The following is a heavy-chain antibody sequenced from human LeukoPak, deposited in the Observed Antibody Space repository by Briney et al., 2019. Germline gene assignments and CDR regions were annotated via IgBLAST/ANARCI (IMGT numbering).Heavy chain of an antibody. J-gene: IGHJ6*02. Sequence: PGGSLRLSCAASDFTVSNNYTNWVRQAPGKGLEWVSVIYSGGSTYYADSVKGRFTISRDNSKNTVFLQMSSLRAEDTAVYYCAREPWSANYYYGMDVWGQGTTVIVS. CDR2: IYSGGST. D-gene: IGHD3-3*01. CDR3: AREPWSANYYYGMDV. V-gene: IGHV3-53*01. CDR1: DFTVSNNY.